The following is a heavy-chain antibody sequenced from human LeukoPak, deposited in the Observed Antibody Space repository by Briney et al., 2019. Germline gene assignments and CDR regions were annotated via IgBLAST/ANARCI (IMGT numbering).Heavy chain of an antibody. J-gene: IGHJ4*02. CDR3: ARVGYSSSWYPYYFGY. Sequence: SETLSLTCTVSGGSISSYYWSWIRQPPGKGLEWIGYIYYSGSTNYNPSLKSRVTISVDTSKNQFSLKLSSVTAADTAVYYCARVGYSSSWYPYYFGYWGQGTLVTVSS. D-gene: IGHD6-13*01. CDR1: GGSISSYY. V-gene: IGHV4-59*01. CDR2: IYYSGST.